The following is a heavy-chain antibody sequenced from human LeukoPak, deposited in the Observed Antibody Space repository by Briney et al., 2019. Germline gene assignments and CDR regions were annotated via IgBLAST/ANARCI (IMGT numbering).Heavy chain of an antibody. CDR3: AREERIVGATPCDY. V-gene: IGHV3-21*01. CDR1: GFTFRSYS. J-gene: IGHJ4*02. CDR2: ITSSRSFI. Sequence: GGSLRLSRAASGFTFRSYSMNWVRQAPGKGLEWVCSITSSRSFIYHAESVKGRFTISRDNAKNPLYLQMNSLRAEDTAVYYCAREERIVGATPCDYWGQGTLVTVSS. D-gene: IGHD1-26*01.